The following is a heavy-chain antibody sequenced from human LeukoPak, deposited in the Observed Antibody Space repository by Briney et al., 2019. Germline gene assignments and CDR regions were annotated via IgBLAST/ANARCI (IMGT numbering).Heavy chain of an antibody. CDR1: GYTFTGYY. CDR2: INPNSSGS. D-gene: IGHD6-13*01. CDR3: ARDNSAADQGDAFDI. J-gene: IGHJ3*02. V-gene: IGHV1-2*02. Sequence: VASVKVSCKASGYTFTGYYMHWVRQAPGQGLEWMGWINPNSSGSNYPQKFQGRVTMTRDTSISTAYMELSRLRSDDTAVYYCARDNSAADQGDAFDIWGQGTMVTVSS.